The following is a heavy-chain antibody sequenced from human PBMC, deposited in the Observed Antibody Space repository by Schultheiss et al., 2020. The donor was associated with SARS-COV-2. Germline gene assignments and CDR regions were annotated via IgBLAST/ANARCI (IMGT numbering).Heavy chain of an antibody. CDR1: GFTFSDYY. J-gene: IGHJ3*02. V-gene: IGHV3-30*03. CDR2: ISYDGSNK. D-gene: IGHD3-10*01. Sequence: GGSLRLSCAASGFTFSDYYMSWIRQAPGKGLEWVAVISYDGSNKYYADSVKGRFTISRDNSKNTLYLQMSSLRAEDTAVYYCARPSSGINAFDIWGQGTMVTVSS. CDR3: ARPSSGINAFDI.